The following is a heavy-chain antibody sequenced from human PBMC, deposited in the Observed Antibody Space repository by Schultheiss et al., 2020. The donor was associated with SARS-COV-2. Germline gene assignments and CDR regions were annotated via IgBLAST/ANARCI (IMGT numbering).Heavy chain of an antibody. CDR1: GFSLSTSGMC. V-gene: IGHV2-5*08. Sequence: SGPTLVKPTQTLTLTCTFSGFSLSTSGMCVSWIRQPPGKALEWLALIDWDDDKRYSPSLKSRLTITKDTSKSQVVLTMTNMDPVDTATYYCARTEDYCSSTSCYSGEFDYWGQGTLVTVSS. J-gene: IGHJ4*02. CDR3: ARTEDYCSSTSCYSGEFDY. CDR2: IDWDDDK. D-gene: IGHD2-2*02.